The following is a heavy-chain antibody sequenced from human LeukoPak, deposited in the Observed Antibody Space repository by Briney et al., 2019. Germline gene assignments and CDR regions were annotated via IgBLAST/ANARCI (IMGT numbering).Heavy chain of an antibody. CDR1: GFTFSSYE. D-gene: IGHD2-2*01. CDR3: ARDGRYCSSTSCYENWFDP. V-gene: IGHV3-48*03. J-gene: IGHJ5*02. Sequence: GGSLRLSCAASGFTFSSYEMNWVRQAPGKGLEWVSYISSSGSTIYYADSVKGRFTISRDNAKNSLYLQMNSLRAEDTAVYHYARDGRYCSSTSCYENWFDPWGQGTLVTVSS. CDR2: ISSSGSTI.